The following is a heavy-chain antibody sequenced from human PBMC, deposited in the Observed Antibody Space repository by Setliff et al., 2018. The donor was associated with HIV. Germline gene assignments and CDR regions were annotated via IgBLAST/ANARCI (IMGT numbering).Heavy chain of an antibody. D-gene: IGHD6-19*01. CDR1: GGSFSGYY. CDR3: ARASSQWLAHPGSLQL. Sequence: SETLSLTCAVYGGSFSGYYWSWIRQPPGKGLEWIGEINHDGVTKYNPSLNSRVTISLDTSKNRFSLKVDSVTAADTAVYYCARASSQWLAHPGSLQLWGQGTLVTVSS. V-gene: IGHV4-34*01. J-gene: IGHJ1*01. CDR2: INHDGVT.